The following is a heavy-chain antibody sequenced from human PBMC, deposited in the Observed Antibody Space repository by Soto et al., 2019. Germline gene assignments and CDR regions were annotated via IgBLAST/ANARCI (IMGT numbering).Heavy chain of an antibody. CDR1: GGSFSGYY. V-gene: IGHV4-34*01. CDR2: INHSGST. D-gene: IGHD3-16*01. CDR3: ARATGPGLMGY. J-gene: IGHJ4*02. Sequence: SETLSLTCAVYGGSFSGYYWSWIRQPPGKGLEWIGEINHSGSTNYNPSLKSRVTILVDTSKNQFSLKLSSVTAADTAVYYCARATGPGLMGYWGQGTLVTVSS.